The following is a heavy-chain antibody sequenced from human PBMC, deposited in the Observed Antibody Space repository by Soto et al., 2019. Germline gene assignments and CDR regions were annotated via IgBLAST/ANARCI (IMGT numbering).Heavy chain of an antibody. CDR1: GYTFTSYA. D-gene: IGHD1-26*01. CDR3: ATIPGIVGANSYYYYGMDV. CDR2: INAGNGNT. J-gene: IGHJ6*02. Sequence: GASVKVSCKASGYTFTSYAMHWVRQAPGQRLEWMGWINAGNGNTKYSQKLQGRVTMTTDTSTSTAYMELRSLRSDDTAVYYCATIPGIVGANSYYYYGMDVWGQGTTVTVSS. V-gene: IGHV1-3*01.